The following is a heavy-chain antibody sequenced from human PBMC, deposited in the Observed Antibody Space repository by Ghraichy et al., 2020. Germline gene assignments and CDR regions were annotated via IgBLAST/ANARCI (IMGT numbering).Heavy chain of an antibody. D-gene: IGHD5-24*01. Sequence: GGSLRLSCAASGFTFSSYWMSWVRQAPGKGLEWVANIKQDGSEKYYVDSVKGRFTISRDNAKNSLYLQMNSLRAEDTAVYYCARVERRQGGYYYYSMDVWGKKATVTVSS. J-gene: IGHJ6*04. V-gene: IGHV3-7*01. CDR1: GFTFSSYW. CDR2: IKQDGSEK. CDR3: ARVERRQGGYYYYSMDV.